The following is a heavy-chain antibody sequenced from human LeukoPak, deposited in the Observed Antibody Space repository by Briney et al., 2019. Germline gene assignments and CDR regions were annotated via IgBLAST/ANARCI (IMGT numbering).Heavy chain of an antibody. Sequence: ASVKVSGTASGYTFTSYGISWVRQAPGQGLEWMGWISAYNGNTNYAQKLQGRVTMTTDTSTSTAYTELRSLRSDDTAVYYCARDGGLYCSGGSCYSSYYYYYMDVWGKGTTVTVSS. CDR1: GYTFTSYG. CDR3: ARDGGLYCSGGSCYSSYYYYYMDV. CDR2: ISAYNGNT. J-gene: IGHJ6*03. V-gene: IGHV1-18*01. D-gene: IGHD2-15*01.